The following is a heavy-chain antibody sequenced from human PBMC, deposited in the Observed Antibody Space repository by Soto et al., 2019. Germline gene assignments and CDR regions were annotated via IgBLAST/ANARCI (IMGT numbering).Heavy chain of an antibody. J-gene: IGHJ4*02. CDR2: IYYSGST. V-gene: IGHV4-39*01. CDR1: GGSISSSSYY. Sequence: QLQLQESGPGLVKPSETLSLTCTVSGGSISSSSYYWGWIRQPPGKGLEWIGSIYYSGSTYYTPSLERRVTISVDTSRNQFSLQLSSVPAADPAVYSCARHLHRITISQGWGQGPLVTVSS. D-gene: IGHD3-3*01. CDR3: ARHLHRITISQG.